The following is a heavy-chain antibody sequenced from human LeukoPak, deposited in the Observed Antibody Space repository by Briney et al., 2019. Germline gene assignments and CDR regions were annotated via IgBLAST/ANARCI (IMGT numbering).Heavy chain of an antibody. CDR3: ARDSPTIVSVAGNYYGMDV. CDR2: INPNSGGT. V-gene: IGHV1-2*04. CDR1: GYTFTGYY. D-gene: IGHD6-19*01. J-gene: IGHJ6*02. Sequence: ASVKVSCKASGYTFTGYYMHWVRQAPGQGLEWMGWINPNSGGTNYAQKFQGWVTMTRDTSISTAYMELSRLRSDDTAVYYCARDSPTIVSVAGNYYGMDVWGQGTTVTVSS.